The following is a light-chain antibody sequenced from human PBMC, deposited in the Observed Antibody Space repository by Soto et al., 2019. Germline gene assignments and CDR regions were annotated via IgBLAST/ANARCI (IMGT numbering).Light chain of an antibody. Sequence: QSALTQPPSVSGSPGQSVTISCTGTSSDVGSYNRVSWYQQPPGTAPKLMIYEVNNRPSGVPDRFSGSKSGNTASLTISWLQAEDEADYYCSSYTSTSTYVFGTGTKVSVL. CDR2: EVN. J-gene: IGLJ1*01. CDR1: SSDVGSYNR. CDR3: SSYTSTSTYV. V-gene: IGLV2-18*02.